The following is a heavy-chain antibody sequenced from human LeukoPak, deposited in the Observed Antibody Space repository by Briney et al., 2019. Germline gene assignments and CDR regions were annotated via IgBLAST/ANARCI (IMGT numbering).Heavy chain of an antibody. D-gene: IGHD4-11*01. CDR2: IGTSSSTI. CDR1: GFTFSSYS. CDR3: VRSAFLTTEFYFDY. J-gene: IGHJ4*01. Sequence: SGGSLRLSCAASGFTFSSYSMNWVRQAPGKGLEWVSYIGTSSSTIYYVDSVKGRFTISRDNAKNTLYLQMNSLRAEDTAVYYCVRSAFLTTEFYFDYWGHGTLVTVSS. V-gene: IGHV3-48*04.